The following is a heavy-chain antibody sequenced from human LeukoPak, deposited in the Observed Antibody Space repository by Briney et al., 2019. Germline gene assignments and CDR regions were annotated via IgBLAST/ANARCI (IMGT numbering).Heavy chain of an antibody. J-gene: IGHJ5*02. D-gene: IGHD3-10*01. CDR2: ISVSGGST. CDR1: GFTFNSYA. V-gene: IGHV3-23*01. CDR3: AKDGIDSGDPNGFDP. Sequence: PGGSLRLSCAASGFTFNSYAMSWVRQAAGKGLEWVSSISVSGGSTYYADSVKGRFTISRDSSKNMLYLQMNTLRAEDTAIYYCAKDGIDSGDPNGFDPWGQGTLVTVSS.